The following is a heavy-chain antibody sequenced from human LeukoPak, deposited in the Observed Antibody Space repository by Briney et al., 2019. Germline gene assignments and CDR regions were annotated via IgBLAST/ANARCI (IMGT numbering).Heavy chain of an antibody. CDR3: ARAPQDIVVVPAADAFDI. J-gene: IGHJ3*02. CDR1: GYTFTTYS. CDR2: INAGNGNT. Sequence: ASVKVSCKASGYTFTTYSIFWVRQAPGQRLEWMGWINAGNGNTKYSQKLQGRVTITRDTSASTAYMELSSLRSEDTAVYYCARAPQDIVVVPAADAFDIWGQGTMVTVSS. V-gene: IGHV1-3*01. D-gene: IGHD2-2*01.